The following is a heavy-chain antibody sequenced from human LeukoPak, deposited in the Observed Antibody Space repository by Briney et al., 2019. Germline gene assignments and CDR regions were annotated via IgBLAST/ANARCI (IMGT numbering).Heavy chain of an antibody. Sequence: GGSLRLSCAASGFTFSGHWMRWVRQAPGKGREWVANIKSDGSEKYYVDSVKGRFTISRDNAKNSLYLQMNSLRPEDTAVYYCARISRYGLDYWGQGTLVTVSS. D-gene: IGHD3-16*01. CDR3: ARISRYGLDY. CDR2: IKSDGSEK. V-gene: IGHV3-7*01. J-gene: IGHJ4*02. CDR1: GFTFSGHW.